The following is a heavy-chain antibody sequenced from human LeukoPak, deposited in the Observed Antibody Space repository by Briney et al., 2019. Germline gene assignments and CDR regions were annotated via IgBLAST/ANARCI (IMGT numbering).Heavy chain of an antibody. J-gene: IGHJ4*02. Sequence: GGSLRLSCAASGFIFDNYAMHWVRQAPGKGPEWLSLIRGDANTRYYGDSMKGRITISRDNSKNSLYLHMNSLRTEDTALYYCAKDIGTGWDLDYWGQGTLVTVSS. CDR2: IRGDANTR. D-gene: IGHD1-26*01. CDR3: AKDIGTGWDLDY. CDR1: GFIFDNYA. V-gene: IGHV3-43*02.